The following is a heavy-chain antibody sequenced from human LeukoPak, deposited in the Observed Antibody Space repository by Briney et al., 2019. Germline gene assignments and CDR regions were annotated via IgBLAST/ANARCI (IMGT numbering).Heavy chain of an antibody. V-gene: IGHV3-30*02. D-gene: IGHD5-18*01. CDR1: GFTFSSYG. J-gene: IGHJ4*02. CDR2: IRYDGSNK. Sequence: PGGSLRLSCAASGFTFSSYGMHWVRQAPGKGLEWVAFIRYDGSNKYYADSVEGRFTISRDNSKNTLYLQMNSLRAEDTAVYYCARDRVDTAMDPPFDYWGQGTLVTVSS. CDR3: ARDRVDTAMDPPFDY.